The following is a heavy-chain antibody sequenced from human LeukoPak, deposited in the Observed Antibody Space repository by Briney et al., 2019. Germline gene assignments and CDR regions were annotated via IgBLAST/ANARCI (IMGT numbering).Heavy chain of an antibody. D-gene: IGHD2-15*01. CDR2: ISYDGSNK. Sequence: GRSLRLSCAASGFTFSSYAMHWVRQAPGKGLEWVAVISYDGSNKYYADSVKGRFTISRDNSKNTLYLQMNSLRAEDTAVYYCARDGSARGSCQAYWGPGTLVTVSS. CDR1: GFTFSSYA. CDR3: ARDGSARGSCQAY. J-gene: IGHJ4*02. V-gene: IGHV3-30-3*01.